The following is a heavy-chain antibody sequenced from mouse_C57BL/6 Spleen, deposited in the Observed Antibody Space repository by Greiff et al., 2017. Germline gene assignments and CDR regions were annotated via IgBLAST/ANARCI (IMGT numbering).Heavy chain of an antibody. D-gene: IGHD1-1*01. CDR3: AIKGLITTVVATRAMDY. V-gene: IGHV1-74*01. Sequence: QVQLKQPGAELVKPGASVKVSCKASGYTFTSYWMHWVKQRPGQGLEWIGRIHPSDSDTKYNQKFKGKATLTVDKSSSTAYMQLSSLTSEESAVYYCAIKGLITTVVATRAMDYWGQGTSVTVSS. CDR1: GYTFTSYW. J-gene: IGHJ4*01. CDR2: IHPSDSDT.